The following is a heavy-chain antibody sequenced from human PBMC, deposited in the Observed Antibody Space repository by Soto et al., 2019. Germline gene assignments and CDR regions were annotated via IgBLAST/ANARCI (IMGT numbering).Heavy chain of an antibody. CDR3: ARGGWRQIDY. V-gene: IGHV4-59*08. Sequence: QVQLQESGPGLVKPSETLSLTCSVSGGSIGSYYWGWIRQPPGKGLEWIGYIYYSGSTNYNPSLKSRVTISVDTSKNQFSLKLSSVTAADTAVYYCARGGWRQIDYWGQGTLVTVSS. J-gene: IGHJ4*02. CDR1: GGSIGSYY. CDR2: IYYSGST. D-gene: IGHD3-3*01.